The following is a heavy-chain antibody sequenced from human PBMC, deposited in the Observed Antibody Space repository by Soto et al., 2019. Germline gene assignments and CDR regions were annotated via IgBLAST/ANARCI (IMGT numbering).Heavy chain of an antibody. D-gene: IGHD5-18*01. J-gene: IGHJ4*02. V-gene: IGHV4-30-4*01. CDR3: AREGRTGYSFGLDY. CDR2: IYYSGST. CDR1: GGSISSGDYY. Sequence: SETLSLTCTVSGGSISSGDYYWSWIRQPPGKGLEWIVYIYYSGSTYYNPSLKSRVTISVDTSKNQFSLKLSSVTAADTAAYYCAREGRTGYSFGLDYWGLGTLVTVSS.